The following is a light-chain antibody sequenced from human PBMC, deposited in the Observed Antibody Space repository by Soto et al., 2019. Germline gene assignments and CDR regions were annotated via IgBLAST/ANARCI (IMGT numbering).Light chain of an antibody. CDR2: DTN. Sequence: QAVVTQPPSVSAAPGQQVTISCSGETSNIGNNYVSWYQQLPGAAPKLLIYDTNNRPSEIPDRFSGSRSGTSATLAITGLQTGDEAVYYCGAWDSGLSGVLFGGGTQLTVL. J-gene: IGLJ2*01. V-gene: IGLV1-51*01. CDR1: TSNIGNNY. CDR3: GAWDSGLSGVL.